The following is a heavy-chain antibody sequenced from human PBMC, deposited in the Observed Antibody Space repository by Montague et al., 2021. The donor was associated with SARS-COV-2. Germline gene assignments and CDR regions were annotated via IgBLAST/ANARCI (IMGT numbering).Heavy chain of an antibody. CDR3: ATLGGTVAATGVVLSDPDWYFEL. CDR1: SGSISSEDTY. V-gene: IGHV4-39*02. CDR2: SHSSGNT. J-gene: IGHJ2*01. D-gene: IGHD1-26*01. Sequence: SETLSLTCTVSSGSISSEDTYWGWIRQSPGKGLEWIGISHSSGNTYYNPSLKSRVTLSVDTSKNHFSLGVTSVTAADTATYYCATLGGTVAATGVVLSDPDWYFELWGRGTLVTFSS.